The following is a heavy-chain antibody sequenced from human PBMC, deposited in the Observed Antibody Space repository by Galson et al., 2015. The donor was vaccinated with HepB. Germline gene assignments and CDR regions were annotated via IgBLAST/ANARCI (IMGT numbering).Heavy chain of an antibody. V-gene: IGHV3-15*01. J-gene: IGHJ3*01. CDR1: GFTFSDAW. CDR3: TTGGVT. Sequence: LRLSCAASGFTFSDAWMNWVRQAPGKGLEWVGRIKSNTDGGTTDYAAPVKGRFSISRDDSKHTLFLQMNSLKTEDTAVYYCTTGGVTWGQGTMVTVSS. CDR2: IKSNTDGGTT. D-gene: IGHD3-16*01.